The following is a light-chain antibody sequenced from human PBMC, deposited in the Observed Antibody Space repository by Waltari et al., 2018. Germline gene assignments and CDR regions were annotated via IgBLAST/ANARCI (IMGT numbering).Light chain of an antibody. J-gene: IGKJ2*01. V-gene: IGKV1-5*03. CDR2: KAS. CDR1: QSINSW. CDR3: QQYDSFPYT. Sequence: DIQMTQSPSTLSASIGDRVTFTCRASQSINSWLAWSQQKPGKAPKLLIYKASNLDSGVPSRFSGSGSGTEFTVTISSLQPDDLATYYCQQYDSFPYTFGQGTKLEIK.